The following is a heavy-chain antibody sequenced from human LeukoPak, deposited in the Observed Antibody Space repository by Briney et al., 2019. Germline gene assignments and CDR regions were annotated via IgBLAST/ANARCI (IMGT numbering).Heavy chain of an antibody. J-gene: IGHJ5*02. Sequence: ASVKVSCKASGYTFTSYDINWVRQATGQGVECMGWLNPNSGITGHAQKFQCRVTMTRNTTISTAYMELSSLISEDTAVYYCARKRTVAAGKGLNWFDPWGQGTLVTVSS. CDR2: LNPNSGIT. D-gene: IGHD6-13*01. CDR1: GYTFTSYD. CDR3: ARKRTVAAGKGLNWFDP. V-gene: IGHV1-8*01.